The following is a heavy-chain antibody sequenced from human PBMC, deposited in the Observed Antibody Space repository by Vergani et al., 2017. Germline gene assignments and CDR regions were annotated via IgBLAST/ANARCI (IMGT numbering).Heavy chain of an antibody. D-gene: IGHD5-12*01. Sequence: EVQLLESGGGLAQPGGSLRLSCEASGITFWKFGMHWVRQGPGKGLEWVSGISWNSGAVDYADSVRGRFTISRDNAKNSLFLEMNSLRFEDTAVYFCTKGSVYYHDSAGHGYDPYTGFDRWGQGTLVTVSS. V-gene: IGHV3-9*01. CDR3: TKGSVYYHDSAGHGYDPYTGFDR. J-gene: IGHJ3*01. CDR2: ISWNSGAV. CDR1: GITFWKFG.